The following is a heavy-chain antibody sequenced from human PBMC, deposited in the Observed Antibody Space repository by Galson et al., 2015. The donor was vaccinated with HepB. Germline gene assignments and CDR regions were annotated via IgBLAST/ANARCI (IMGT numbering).Heavy chain of an antibody. V-gene: IGHV3-23*01. CDR3: AKGVVVIVINAFDM. CDR1: GFTFTSYA. J-gene: IGHJ3*02. CDR2: ITVSGGTT. D-gene: IGHD2-21*01. Sequence: SLRLSCAASGFTFTSYAMSWVRQAPGKGLEWVSSITVSGGTTYSADSVKGRFTISRDNFKNTVYLQMNNVTAEDTAVYYCAKGVVVIVINAFDMWGQGTLVTVSS.